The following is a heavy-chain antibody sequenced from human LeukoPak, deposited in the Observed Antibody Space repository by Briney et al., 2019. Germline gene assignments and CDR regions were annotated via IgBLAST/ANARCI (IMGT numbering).Heavy chain of an antibody. CDR2: ISSSGSTI. CDR3: ARDTYYDFWSAKGIWFDP. CDR1: GFTFSSYE. J-gene: IGHJ5*02. Sequence: PGGSLRLSCAASGFTFSSYEMNWVRQAPGKGLEWVSYISSSGSTIYYADSVKGRFTISRDNAKNSLYLQMNSLRAEDTAMYYCARDTYYDFWSAKGIWFDPWGQGTLVTVSS. V-gene: IGHV3-48*03. D-gene: IGHD3-3*01.